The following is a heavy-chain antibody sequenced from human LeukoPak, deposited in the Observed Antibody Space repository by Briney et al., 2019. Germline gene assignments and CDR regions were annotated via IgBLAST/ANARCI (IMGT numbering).Heavy chain of an antibody. D-gene: IGHD6-13*01. V-gene: IGHV3-7*01. CDR3: ARERYVVSSSYYYYYGMDV. J-gene: IGHJ6*02. Sequence: GGSLRPSCAASGFTFSSYWMSWVRQAPGKGLEWVANIKQDGSEKYYVDSVKGRFTISRDNAKNSLYLQMNSLRAEDTAVYYCARERYVVSSSYYYYYGMDVWGQGTTVTVSS. CDR2: IKQDGSEK. CDR1: GFTFSSYW.